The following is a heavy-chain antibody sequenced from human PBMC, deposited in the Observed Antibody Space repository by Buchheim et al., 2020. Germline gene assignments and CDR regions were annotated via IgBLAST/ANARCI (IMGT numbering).Heavy chain of an antibody. CDR3: TRDSTSGSYDY. V-gene: IGHV3-74*01. Sequence: EVQLVESGGGLVQPGGSLRLSCAASGFSFSTSWMPWVRQAPGKGLVWVSRINSVGSGTIYADSVKGRFTISRDNAKNTLFLQMNSLRAEDTAIYYCTRDSTSGSYDYWGQGTL. CDR2: INSVGSGT. D-gene: IGHD3-10*01. CDR1: GFSFSTSW. J-gene: IGHJ4*02.